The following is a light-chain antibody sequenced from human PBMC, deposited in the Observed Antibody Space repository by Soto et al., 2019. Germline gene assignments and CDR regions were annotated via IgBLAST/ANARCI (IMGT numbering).Light chain of an antibody. J-gene: IGKJ2*02. CDR3: QHTYTAPPCT. CDR1: QNIYNY. V-gene: IGKV1-39*01. CDR2: AAS. Sequence: DIQMTQSPSSLSASVGASVTITCRASQNIYNYLNWYQQKPGKAPRLLIYAASTLHSGVPSRFTGSGYGTDFSLTINGLQPEDFATYYCQHTYTAPPCTFGQGTMLEI.